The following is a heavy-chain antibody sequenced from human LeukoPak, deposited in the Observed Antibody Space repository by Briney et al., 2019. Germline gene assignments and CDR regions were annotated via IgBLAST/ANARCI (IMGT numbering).Heavy chain of an antibody. CDR3: ARVNQLGYGLVYFDY. CDR1: GGSISSGTYY. D-gene: IGHD5-18*01. V-gene: IGHV4-61*02. CDR2: IYTSGST. Sequence: SETLSLTCTVSGGSISSGTYYWSWIRQPAGKGLEWIGRIYTSGSTNYNSSLKSRVTISVDTSKNQFSLKLSSVTAADTAVYYCARVNQLGYGLVYFDYWGQGTLVTVSS. J-gene: IGHJ4*02.